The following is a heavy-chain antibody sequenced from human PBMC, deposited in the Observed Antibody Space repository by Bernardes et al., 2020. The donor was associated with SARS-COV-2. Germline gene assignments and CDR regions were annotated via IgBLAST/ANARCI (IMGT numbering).Heavy chain of an antibody. CDR2: IKQDGSEK. J-gene: IGHJ6*02. CDR3: ARGYCSSTSCYFNYYGMDV. V-gene: IGHV3-7*01. CDR1: GFTFSSYC. D-gene: IGHD2-2*01. Sequence: GGSLRLSCAASGFTFSSYCMSWVRQAPGKGLEWVANIKQDGSEKYYVDSVKGRFTISRDNAKNSLYLQMNSLRAEDTAVYYCARGYCSSTSCYFNYYGMDVWGQGTTVTVSS.